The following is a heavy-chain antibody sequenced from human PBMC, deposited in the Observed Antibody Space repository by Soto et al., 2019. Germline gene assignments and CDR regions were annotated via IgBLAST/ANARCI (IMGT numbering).Heavy chain of an antibody. D-gene: IGHD3-3*01. V-gene: IGHV3-30-3*01. CDR2: ISYDGSNK. CDR3: ARDLLRFLEWFLFDP. Sequence: GGSLRLSCAASGFTFSSYAMHWVRQAPGKGLEWVAVISYDGSNKYYADSVKGRFTISRDNSKNTLYLQMNSLRAEDTAVYYCARDLLRFLEWFLFDPWGQGTLVTVSS. CDR1: GFTFSSYA. J-gene: IGHJ5*02.